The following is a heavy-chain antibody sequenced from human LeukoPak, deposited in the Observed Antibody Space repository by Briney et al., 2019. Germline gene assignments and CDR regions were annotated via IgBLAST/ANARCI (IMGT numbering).Heavy chain of an antibody. V-gene: IGHV3-21*06. CDR1: GVTFSDYA. D-gene: IGHD1-26*01. J-gene: IGHJ4*02. Sequence: GGSLRLSCTASGVTFSDYAMSWVRQAPGKGLEWVSSITSSSSDIFYADSVKGRFTISRDNAKNSLYLKMNSLRVEDTAVYYCAKGAEEVLYWGQGTLVTVSS. CDR2: ITSSSSDI. CDR3: AKGAEEVLY.